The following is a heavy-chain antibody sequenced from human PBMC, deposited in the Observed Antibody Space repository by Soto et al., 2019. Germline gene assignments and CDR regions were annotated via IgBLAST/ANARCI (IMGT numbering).Heavy chain of an antibody. CDR3: EGSGVYYDSSGYYPTYYFDY. V-gene: IGHV1-69*01. CDR2: IIPIFGTA. Sequence: QVQLVQSGAEVKKPGSSVKVSCKASGGTFSSYAISWVRQAPGQGLELMGGIIPIFGTANYAQKFQGRVTITADESTSTAYMELSSLRAEDTAVYYCEGSGVYYDSSGYYPTYYFDYWGQGTLVTVSS. D-gene: IGHD3-22*01. CDR1: GGTFSSYA. J-gene: IGHJ4*02.